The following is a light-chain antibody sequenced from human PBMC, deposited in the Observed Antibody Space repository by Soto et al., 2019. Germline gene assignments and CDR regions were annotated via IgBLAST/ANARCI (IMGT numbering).Light chain of an antibody. Sequence: DIVLTQSPGTLSLSPGERATLSCRASQSVDSRYLAWYQQKPGQAPRLVIHAVSRRATGIPDRFSGSGSGTYFTRTISRLEPEDFAEYYCQQYGSSPRYSFGQGTYLEIK. V-gene: IGKV3-20*01. CDR1: QSVDSRY. J-gene: IGKJ2*03. CDR2: AVS. CDR3: QQYGSSPRYS.